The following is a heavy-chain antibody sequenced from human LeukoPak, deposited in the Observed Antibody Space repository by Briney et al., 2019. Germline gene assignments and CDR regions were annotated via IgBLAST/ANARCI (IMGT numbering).Heavy chain of an antibody. CDR2: IYWDDDK. V-gene: IGHV2-5*02. CDR1: GFSLSTSGVG. J-gene: IGHJ3*02. CDR3: AHTTYFYDSSGYPRSFDI. Sequence: SGPTLVNPTQTLTLTCTFSGFSLSTSGVGVGWIRQPPGKALEWLALIYWDDDKRYSPPLKSRLTIAQDTSKNQVVLTMTNMDPADTATYYCAHTTYFYDSSGYPRSFDIWGQGTMVTVSS. D-gene: IGHD3-22*01.